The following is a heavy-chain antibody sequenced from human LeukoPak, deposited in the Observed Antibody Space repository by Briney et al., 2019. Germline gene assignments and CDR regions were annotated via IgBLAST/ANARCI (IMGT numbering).Heavy chain of an antibody. J-gene: IGHJ5*02. CDR2: IYTSGST. CDR1: GGSISSYY. D-gene: IGHD5-12*01. CDR3: ARAGEWLRFGWFDP. V-gene: IGHV4-4*07. Sequence: PSETLSLTCTVSGGSISSYYWSWIRQPAGKGMEWIGRIYTSGSTNYNPSLKSRVTMSVDTSKNQFSLKLSSVTAADTAMYYCARAGEWLRFGWFDPWGQGTLVTVSS.